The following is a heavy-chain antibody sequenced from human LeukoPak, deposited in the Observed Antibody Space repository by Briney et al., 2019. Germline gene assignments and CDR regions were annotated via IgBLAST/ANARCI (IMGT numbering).Heavy chain of an antibody. CDR2: INPNSGGT. D-gene: IGHD3-3*01. CDR3: ARGHYDFWSGYFKMDAFDI. J-gene: IGHJ3*02. V-gene: IGHV1-2*02. CDR1: GYTFTGYY. Sequence: ASVKVSCKASGYTFTGYYMHWVRQAPGQGLEWMGWINPNSGGTNYAQKFQGRVTMTRDTSISTAYMELSRLRSDDTAVYYCARGHYDFWSGYFKMDAFDIWGQGTMVTVSS.